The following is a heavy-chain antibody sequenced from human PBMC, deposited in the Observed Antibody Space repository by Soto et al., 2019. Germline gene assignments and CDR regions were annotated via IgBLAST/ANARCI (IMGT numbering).Heavy chain of an antibody. CDR2: IYSGGDT. CDR1: GFTVTSNY. J-gene: IGHJ6*02. Sequence: GGSLRLSCAASGFTVTSNYTSWVRQAPGKGLEWVSLIYSGGDTYYADSVKGRFTISSDNSKNTLYLQMNSLRVEDTAVYYCARVLRGVIIGYGMDVWGPGTTVTVSS. D-gene: IGHD3-10*01. CDR3: ARVLRGVIIGYGMDV. V-gene: IGHV3-53*01.